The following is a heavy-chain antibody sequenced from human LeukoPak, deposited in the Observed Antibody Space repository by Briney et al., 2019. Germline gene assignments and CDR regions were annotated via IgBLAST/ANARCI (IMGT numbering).Heavy chain of an antibody. Sequence: ASVKVSCKTSGYTFTGHYIHWVRQAPGHGLQWMGWINPKTGGTGYAQDFHDRVTMTSDTSITTAYLTLSGLRSDDTAIYYCARIVFGVVKDALDLWGQGTLVSV. D-gene: IGHD3-3*01. J-gene: IGHJ3*01. CDR1: GYTFTGHY. CDR2: INPKTGGT. V-gene: IGHV1-2*02. CDR3: ARIVFGVVKDALDL.